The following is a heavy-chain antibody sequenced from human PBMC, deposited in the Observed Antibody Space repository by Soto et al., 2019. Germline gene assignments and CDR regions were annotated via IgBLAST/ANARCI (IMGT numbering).Heavy chain of an antibody. CDR2: IYYSGST. Sequence: QVQLQESGPGLVKPSETLSLTCTVSGGSISSYYWSWIRQPPGKGLEWIGYIYYSGSTNYNPSLTRRVTISVDTSKNQFSLKLSSVTAADTAVYYCARAYGMDVWGQGTTVTVSS. CDR1: GGSISSYY. J-gene: IGHJ6*02. CDR3: ARAYGMDV. V-gene: IGHV4-59*01.